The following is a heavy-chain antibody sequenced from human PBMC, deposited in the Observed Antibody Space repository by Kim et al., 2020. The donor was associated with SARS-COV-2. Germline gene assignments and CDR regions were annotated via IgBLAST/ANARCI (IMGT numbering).Heavy chain of an antibody. J-gene: IGHJ4*02. CDR2: ISGSGGST. CDR1: GFTFSSYA. D-gene: IGHD3-10*01. V-gene: IGHV3-23*01. Sequence: GGSLRLSCAASGFTFSSYAMSWVRQAPGKGLEWVSAISGSGGSTYYADSVKGRFTISRDNSKNTLYLQMNSLRAEDTAVYYCAKAKSYYGSGSPDYFDYWGQGTLVTVSS. CDR3: AKAKSYYGSGSPDYFDY.